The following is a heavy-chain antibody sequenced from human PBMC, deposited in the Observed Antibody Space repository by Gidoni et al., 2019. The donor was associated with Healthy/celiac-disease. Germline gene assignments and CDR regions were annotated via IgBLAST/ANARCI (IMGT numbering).Heavy chain of an antibody. CDR3: ARSRHSSGWYPRPFDY. CDR2: INTNTGNP. CDR1: GYTFTSYA. D-gene: IGHD6-19*01. Sequence: QVQLVQSGSELKKPGASVKVSCTASGYTFTSYAMNWVRQAPGQGLEWMGWINTNTGNPTYAQGVTGRFVFSLDTSVSTAYRQISSLKAEDTAVYYCARSRHSSGWYPRPFDYWGQGTLVTVSS. J-gene: IGHJ4*02. V-gene: IGHV7-4-1*02.